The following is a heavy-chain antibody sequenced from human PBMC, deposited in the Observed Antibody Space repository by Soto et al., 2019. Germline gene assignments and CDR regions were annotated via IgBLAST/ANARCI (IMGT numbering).Heavy chain of an antibody. CDR1: GFTFSSST. J-gene: IGHJ4*02. Sequence: PGGSLRLSCAASGFTFSSSTMHWVRQAPGKGLEWVAVISSDGSNKYYPDSVKGRFTISRDNSKNTLYLQMNSLRAEDTAVYYCARDQIVGVPDYFDDWGQGTLVTVSS. V-gene: IGHV3-30-3*01. CDR2: ISSDGSNK. CDR3: ARDQIVGVPDYFDD. D-gene: IGHD1-26*01.